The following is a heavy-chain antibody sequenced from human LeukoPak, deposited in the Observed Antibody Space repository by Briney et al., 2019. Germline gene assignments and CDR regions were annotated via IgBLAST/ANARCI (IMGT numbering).Heavy chain of an antibody. Sequence: GGSLRLSCAASGFTFSSYSMNWVRQAPGKGLEWVSSISSSSSYIYYADSVKGRFTISRDNAKNSLYLQMNSLRAEDTAVYYCATPLDYYDRSDSHQGGDWGQGTLVTVSS. J-gene: IGHJ4*02. D-gene: IGHD3-22*01. CDR3: ATPLDYYDRSDSHQGGD. CDR1: GFTFSSYS. V-gene: IGHV3-21*04. CDR2: ISSSSSYI.